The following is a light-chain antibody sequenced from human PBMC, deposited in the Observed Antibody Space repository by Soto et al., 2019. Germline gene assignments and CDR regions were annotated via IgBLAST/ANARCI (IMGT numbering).Light chain of an antibody. J-gene: IGKJ3*01. Sequence: DIQMTQSPLSLSASVGESVTITCRASQNISHFLNWYQQKPGKPPRLLIFGTSNLQSGVPSRFGGSRSATDFSLTISGLQPEDFSTYICQQSYRSPLNFGPGTRVA. CDR2: GTS. CDR3: QQSYRSPLN. V-gene: IGKV1-39*01. CDR1: QNISHF.